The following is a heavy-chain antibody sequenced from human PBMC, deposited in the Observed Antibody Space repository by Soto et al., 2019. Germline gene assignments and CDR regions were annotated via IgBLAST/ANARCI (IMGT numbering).Heavy chain of an antibody. V-gene: IGHV3-23*01. CDR3: AKVSYCSGGSCYSHYYYGMDV. CDR2: ISGSGGST. Sequence: GGSLRLSCAASGFTFSIFAMSWVRQAPGKGLEWVSAISGSGGSTYYADSVKGRFTISRDNSKNTLYLQMNSLRAEDTAVYYCAKVSYCSGGSCYSHYYYGMDVRGQGTTVTVSS. CDR1: GFTFSIFA. J-gene: IGHJ6*02. D-gene: IGHD2-15*01.